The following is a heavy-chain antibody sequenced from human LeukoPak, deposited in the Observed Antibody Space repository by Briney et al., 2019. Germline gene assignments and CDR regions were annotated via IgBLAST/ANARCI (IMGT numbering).Heavy chain of an antibody. Sequence: GGSLRLSCAASGFTFSNAWMSWVRQAPGKGLEWVANIKQDGSEKYYVDSVKGRFTISRDNAKNSLYLQMNSLRAEDTAVYYCAREPPVPAAYPFDYWGQGTLVTVSS. J-gene: IGHJ4*02. V-gene: IGHV3-7*01. CDR2: IKQDGSEK. CDR1: GFTFSNAW. D-gene: IGHD2-2*01. CDR3: AREPPVPAAYPFDY.